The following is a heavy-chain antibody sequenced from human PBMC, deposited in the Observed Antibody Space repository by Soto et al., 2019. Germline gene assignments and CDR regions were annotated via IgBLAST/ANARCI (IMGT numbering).Heavy chain of an antibody. CDR1: GFTFSNYA. V-gene: IGHV3-30-3*01. Sequence: QVQLVESGGGVVQPGRSLRLSCAPSGFTFSNYAMHWVRQAPGKGLEWVAVISYDGSNKYYADSVKGRFTISRDNSKNTLYLQMNSLRDEDTAVYYCERDKRASRFLEWSYYFDYWGQGTLVTVSS. CDR2: ISYDGSNK. CDR3: ERDKRASRFLEWSYYFDY. D-gene: IGHD3-3*01. J-gene: IGHJ4*02.